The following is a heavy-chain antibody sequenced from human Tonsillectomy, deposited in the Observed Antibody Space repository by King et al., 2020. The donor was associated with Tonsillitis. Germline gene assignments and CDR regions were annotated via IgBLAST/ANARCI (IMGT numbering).Heavy chain of an antibody. V-gene: IGHV4-59*01. Sequence: VQLQESGPGLVKPSETLSLTCTVSGGSISSDYWSWIRQPPGKGLEWIVYIYYSVSTNYNPSLKSRVTISVDTSKNQFSLKVSSVTAADTAVYYCARGRDCSGGSCYGGGDYFDYWGQGTLVTVSS. D-gene: IGHD2-15*01. CDR3: ARGRDCSGGSCYGGGDYFDY. J-gene: IGHJ4*02. CDR2: IYYSVST. CDR1: GGSISSDY.